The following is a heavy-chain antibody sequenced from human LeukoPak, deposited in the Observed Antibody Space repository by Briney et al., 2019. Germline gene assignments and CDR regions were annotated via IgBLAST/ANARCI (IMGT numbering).Heavy chain of an antibody. D-gene: IGHD2-2*01. Sequence: TPSETLSLTCAVSGYSISSGYYWGWIRQPPGKGLEWIGSIYHSGSTYYNPSLKSRVTISVDTSKSQFSLKLSSVTAADTAVYYCASLDIVVVPAAIGWFDPWGQGTLVTVSS. J-gene: IGHJ5*02. CDR3: ASLDIVVVPAAIGWFDP. CDR2: IYHSGST. V-gene: IGHV4-38-2*01. CDR1: GYSISSGYY.